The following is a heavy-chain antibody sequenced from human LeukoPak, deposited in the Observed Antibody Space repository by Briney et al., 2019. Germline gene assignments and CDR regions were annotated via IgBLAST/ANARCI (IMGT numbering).Heavy chain of an antibody. CDR3: ARGYYGSGSYLRRDFDY. CDR1: GYTFTIYG. CDR2: LHPYNGNT. Sequence: GASAKVSCKASGYTFTIYGISWVRQAPGQGLEWMGWLHPYNGNTNYAQKLQGRVTMTTDTSTSTAYMELRSLRSDDTAVYYCARGYYGSGSYLRRDFDYWGQGTLVTVSS. D-gene: IGHD3-10*01. J-gene: IGHJ4*02. V-gene: IGHV1-18*01.